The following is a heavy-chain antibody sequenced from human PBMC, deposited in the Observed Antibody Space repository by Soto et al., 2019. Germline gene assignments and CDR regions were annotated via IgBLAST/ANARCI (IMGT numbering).Heavy chain of an antibody. CDR2: IYYAGST. V-gene: IGHV4-59*01. CDR3: ARSDGRY. Sequence: SETLSLTCTLSGGSMIRYYWSWIRQPPGRGLEWIGFIYYAGSTKYNPSLNSRVTISVDTSKNQFSLTVTSVTAADTAVYYCARSDGRYWGQGTLVTVSS. J-gene: IGHJ4*02. CDR1: GGSMIRYY.